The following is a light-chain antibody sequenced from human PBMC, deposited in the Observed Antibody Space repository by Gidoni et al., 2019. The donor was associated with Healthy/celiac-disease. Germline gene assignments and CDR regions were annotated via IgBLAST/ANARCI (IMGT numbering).Light chain of an antibody. CDR1: QSVSSY. J-gene: IGKJ2*01. Sequence: EIVLTQSPATLSLSPGERATLSCRASQSVSSYLAWYQQKPGKAPRLLIYDASTRATGIPARFSGSGSGTDFTLTISSLEPEDFAVYYCQQRSNWPPRDTFGQGTKLEIK. CDR3: QQRSNWPPRDT. V-gene: IGKV3-11*01. CDR2: DAS.